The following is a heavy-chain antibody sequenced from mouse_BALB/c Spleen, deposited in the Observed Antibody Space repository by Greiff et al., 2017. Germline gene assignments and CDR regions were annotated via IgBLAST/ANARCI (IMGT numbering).Heavy chain of an antibody. CDR3: ARAPYGNYEGFAY. CDR1: GFTFSSYT. CDR2: ISSGSSTI. D-gene: IGHD2-10*02. Sequence: DVKLVESGGGLVQPGGSLKLSCAASGFTFSSYTMSWVRQTPEKRLEWVAYISSGSSTIYYADTVKGRFTISRDNPKNTLFLQMTSLRSEDTAMYYCARAPYGNYEGFAYWGQGTLVTVSA. J-gene: IGHJ3*01. V-gene: IGHV5-17*02.